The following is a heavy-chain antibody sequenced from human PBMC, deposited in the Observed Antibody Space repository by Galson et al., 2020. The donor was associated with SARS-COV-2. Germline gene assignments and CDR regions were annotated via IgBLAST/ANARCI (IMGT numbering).Heavy chain of an antibody. D-gene: IGHD2-15*01. V-gene: IGHV5-51*01. Sequence: GESLKISCKGYGYSFISYWIGWVRQMPGKGLEWMGIIYPGDSDTRYSPSFQGQVTISADKSISTAYLQWSSLKASDTAMYYCARRGYCSSDSCYSFDYWGQGTLVTVSS. CDR1: GYSFISYW. CDR3: ARRGYCSSDSCYSFDY. CDR2: IYPGDSDT. J-gene: IGHJ4*02.